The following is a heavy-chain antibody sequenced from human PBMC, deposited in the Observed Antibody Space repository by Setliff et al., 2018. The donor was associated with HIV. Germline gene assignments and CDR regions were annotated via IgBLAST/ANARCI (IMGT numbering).Heavy chain of an antibody. CDR2: MFRGGGR. V-gene: IGHV4-59*11. CDR1: WESKINHD. J-gene: IGHJ6*04. CDR3: VGVPSYYGTGTLWV. D-gene: IGHD3-10*01. Sequence: PSETLSLTCSVSWESKINHDWGWIRQSPGRGLEWIGSMFRGGGRQFQPSLASRVSISGATSKNQFSLKMTSVTPADTAVYFCVGVPSYYGTGTLWVGGKGITVTVSS.